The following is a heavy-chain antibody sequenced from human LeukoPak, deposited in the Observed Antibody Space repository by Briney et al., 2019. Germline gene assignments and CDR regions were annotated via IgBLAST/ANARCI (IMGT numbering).Heavy chain of an antibody. J-gene: IGHJ4*02. CDR2: ISWDGGST. CDR3: ATDTPYGDYDY. Sequence: GGSLRLSCAASGFTFDDYAMHWVRQAPGKGLEWVSLISWDGGSTYYADSVKGRFTISRDNSKNSLYLQMNSLRTEDTALYYCATDTPYGDYDYWGQGTLVTVSS. CDR1: GFTFDDYA. D-gene: IGHD4-17*01. V-gene: IGHV3-43D*04.